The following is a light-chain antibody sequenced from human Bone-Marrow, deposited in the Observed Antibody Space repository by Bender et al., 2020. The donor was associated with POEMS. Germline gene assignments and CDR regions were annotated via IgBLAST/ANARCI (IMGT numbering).Light chain of an antibody. CDR3: AVWDDSLSGWV. CDR2: SSH. CDR1: SSNIGAHA. V-gene: IGLV1-44*01. J-gene: IGLJ3*02. Sequence: QSVLTQPPSASGTPGQRVTISCSGGSSNIGAHAVNWYQHLPGTAPKLLIYSSHRRPSEVPDRFSGSRSGTPASLAISGLQSEDEADYYCAVWDDSLSGWVFGGGTKLTVL.